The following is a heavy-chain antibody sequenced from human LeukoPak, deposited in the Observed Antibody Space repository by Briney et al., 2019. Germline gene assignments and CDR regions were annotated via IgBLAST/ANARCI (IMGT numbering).Heavy chain of an antibody. J-gene: IGHJ4*02. CDR2: IIPILGIA. V-gene: IGHV1-69*02. Sequence: SVKVSCKTSGDTFNSYTISWVRQAPGQGLEWMGRIIPILGIANYAQKFQGRVTITADKSTSTAYMELSNLRSEDTAVYHCARGPIVAVRNYFDYWGQGTLVTVSS. CDR3: ARGPIVAVRNYFDY. D-gene: IGHD3-22*01. CDR1: GDTFNSYT.